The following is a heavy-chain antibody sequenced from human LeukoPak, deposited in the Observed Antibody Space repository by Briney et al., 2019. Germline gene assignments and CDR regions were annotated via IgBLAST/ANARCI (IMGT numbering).Heavy chain of an antibody. V-gene: IGHV1-46*01. J-gene: IGHJ4*02. CDR2: INPSGGST. CDR1: GYTFTSYY. Sequence: GASVKVSCKASGYTFTSYYMHWVRQAPGQGLEWMGIINPSGGSTSYAKKFQGRVTMTRDMSTSTVYMELSSLRSEDTAVYYCARGGPYYDFWSGYPIEWGQGTLVTVSS. CDR3: ARGGPYYDFWSGYPIE. D-gene: IGHD3-3*01.